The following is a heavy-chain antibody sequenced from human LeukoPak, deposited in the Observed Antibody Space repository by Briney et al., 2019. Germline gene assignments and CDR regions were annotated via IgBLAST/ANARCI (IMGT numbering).Heavy chain of an antibody. CDR2: MFNSGTT. J-gene: IGHJ4*02. CDR3: ARGGYGLAFEY. CDR1: GVSIIDYY. V-gene: IGHV4-59*01. Sequence: SETLSLTCTVSGVSIIDYYWSWIRQPPGKGLEWIGYMFNSGTTKYNPSLKSRVTILVEMPKNQFSLKLNSVTAADTAMYYCARGGYGLAFEYWGQGTLVTVSS. D-gene: IGHD3-16*02.